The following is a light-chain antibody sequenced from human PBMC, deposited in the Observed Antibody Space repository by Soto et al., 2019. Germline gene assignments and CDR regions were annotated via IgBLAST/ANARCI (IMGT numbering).Light chain of an antibody. CDR2: SNN. V-gene: IGLV1-44*01. CDR3: EAWDGSLNVVL. CDR1: NSNIGTNT. Sequence: QSVLTQPPSASGTPGQRVTISCSGSNSNIGTNTVNWYQHLPGSAPKLLIYSNNQRLSGVPDRFSGSKSGTSASLAISGLQPDDEADYYCEAWDGSLNVVLFGGGTKLTVL. J-gene: IGLJ2*01.